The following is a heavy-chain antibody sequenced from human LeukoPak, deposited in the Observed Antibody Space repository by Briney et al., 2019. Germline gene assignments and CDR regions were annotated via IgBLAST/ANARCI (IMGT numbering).Heavy chain of an antibody. CDR1: GGSISSYY. J-gene: IGHJ5*02. CDR2: IYYSGYT. V-gene: IGHV4-59*01. Sequence: PSETLSLTCTVSGGSISSYYWSWIRQPPGKGLERIGYIYYSGYTNYNPSLKSRVTISVDTSKNQFSLKLTSVTAADTAVYFCARGGYYGSGNDFRFDPWGQGTLVTVSS. D-gene: IGHD3-10*01. CDR3: ARGGYYGSGNDFRFDP.